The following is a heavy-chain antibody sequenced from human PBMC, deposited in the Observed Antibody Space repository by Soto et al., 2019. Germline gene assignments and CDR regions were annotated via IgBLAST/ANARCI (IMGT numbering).Heavy chain of an antibody. J-gene: IGHJ4*02. D-gene: IGHD1-26*01. CDR1: GGSYRGDY. CDR2: IHHSGRT. CDR3: ALKKSAATAFES. Sequence: QVQLQQWGAGLLKPSETLSLTCAVYGGSYRGDYWSLICQHPRKGLEWIGEIHHSGRTNHNPSLKGRVTISADAATNQLAVKLSAVTAADTAVCYWALKKSAATAFESWGQGTLVTVSS. V-gene: IGHV4-34*01.